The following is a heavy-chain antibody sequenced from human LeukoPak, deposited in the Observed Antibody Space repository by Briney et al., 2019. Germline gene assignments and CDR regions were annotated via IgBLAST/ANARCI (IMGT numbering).Heavy chain of an antibody. CDR3: AREPTAHDAFDI. V-gene: IGHV3-74*01. Sequence: GGSLRLSCAASGFSFSSYWMHWVRQAPGKGLVWVSRINSDGSSTSYADSVKGRFTISRDNAKSTLYLQMNSLRAEDTAVYYCAREPTAHDAFDIWGQGTMVTVSS. D-gene: IGHD1-14*01. J-gene: IGHJ3*02. CDR2: INSDGSST. CDR1: GFSFSSYW.